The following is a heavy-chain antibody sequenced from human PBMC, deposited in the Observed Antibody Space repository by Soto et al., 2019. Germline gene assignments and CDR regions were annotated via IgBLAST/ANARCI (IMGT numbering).Heavy chain of an antibody. V-gene: IGHV4-34*01. CDR3: ARRGSRWYVRPLDYYFDY. CDR2: INHSGRT. D-gene: IGHD6-13*01. Sequence: QVQLQQWGAGLLKPSETLSLTCAVYGGSFRGYYCSWIRQPPGKGLEWTGEINHSGRTNYNPSLTSRVTLSVDTSKNQFALTLRSVTAADTAVYYCARRGSRWYVRPLDYYFDYWGQGTLVTVSS. J-gene: IGHJ4*02. CDR1: GGSFRGYY.